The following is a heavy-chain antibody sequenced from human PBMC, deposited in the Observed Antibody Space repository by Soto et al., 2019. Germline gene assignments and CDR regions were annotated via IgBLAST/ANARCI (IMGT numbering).Heavy chain of an antibody. J-gene: IGHJ5*02. CDR1: GFTFSSYS. CDR2: ISSSSNYI. CDR3: AKGAFGRWFDP. Sequence: EVQLVESGGGLVKPGGSLRLSCAASGFTFSSYSMNWVRQAPGKGLEWVSSISSSSNYIHYADSLKGRFTISRDNAKNSLYLQMNSLRAEDTAVYYCAKGAFGRWFDPWGQGTLVTVSS. D-gene: IGHD3-10*01. V-gene: IGHV3-21*01.